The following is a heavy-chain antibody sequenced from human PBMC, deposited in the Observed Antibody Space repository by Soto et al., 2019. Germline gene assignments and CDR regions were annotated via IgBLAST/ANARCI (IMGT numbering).Heavy chain of an antibody. D-gene: IGHD1-26*01. CDR2: ISTDKGHT. J-gene: IGHJ4*02. CDR1: GYTFTSYG. Sequence: GASVKVSCTSCGYTFTSYGISWVRQAPGQGLEWMGWISTDKGHTNYAQKFQGRVTFTRDTSAGTVYMQLSSLTSEDTAVYYCARDDSGFSGSHYIDYFNYWGQGALVTVSS. V-gene: IGHV1-18*01. CDR3: ARDDSGFSGSHYIDYFNY.